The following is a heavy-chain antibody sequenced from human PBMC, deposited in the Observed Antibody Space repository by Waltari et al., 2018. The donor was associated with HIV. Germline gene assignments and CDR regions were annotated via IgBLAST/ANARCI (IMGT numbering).Heavy chain of an antibody. J-gene: IGHJ5*02. CDR1: SGSFTSPTYY. CDR2: VDYRGNT. V-gene: IGHV4-39*01. CDR3: ARRGSSRGYDLRNWFDP. D-gene: IGHD5-12*01. Sequence: QLQLQESGPGLVKPSETLSRPCSVLSGSFTSPTYYWAWIRQVPGEGLEWIGSVDYRGNTNYNPSLQSRVSISIDTSNNQFFLRLTSVTAEDTALYFCARRGSSRGYDLRNWFDPWGQGILVTVSS.